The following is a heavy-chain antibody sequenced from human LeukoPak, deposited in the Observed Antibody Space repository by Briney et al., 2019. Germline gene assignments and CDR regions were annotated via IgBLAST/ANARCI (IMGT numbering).Heavy chain of an antibody. J-gene: IGHJ4*02. D-gene: IGHD6-6*01. CDR3: DPHDSASQF. CDR2: ISSDETNK. CDR1: GFPFSSYA. V-gene: IGHV3-30-3*01. Sequence: GGSLRLSCAASGFPFSSYAMHWVRQAPGNGLEWVAFISSDETNKYYADSMKDRFTISRDNSKNTLYLQMNSLRDEDAAVYYCDPHDSASQFWGQGTLVSVSS.